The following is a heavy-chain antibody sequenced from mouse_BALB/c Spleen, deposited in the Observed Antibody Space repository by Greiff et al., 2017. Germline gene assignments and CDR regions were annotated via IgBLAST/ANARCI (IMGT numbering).Heavy chain of an antibody. Sequence: QDQLQQSGPELEKPGASVKLSCKASGYTFTSYYMYWVKQRPGQGLEWIGGINPSNGGTNFNEKFKSKATLTVDKSSSTAYMQLSSLTSEDSAVYYCTRDGSSYGYYWFAYWGQGTLVTVSA. D-gene: IGHD1-1*01. CDR1: GYTFTSYY. CDR3: TRDGSSYGYYWFAY. J-gene: IGHJ3*01. V-gene: IGHV1S16*01. CDR2: INPSNGGT.